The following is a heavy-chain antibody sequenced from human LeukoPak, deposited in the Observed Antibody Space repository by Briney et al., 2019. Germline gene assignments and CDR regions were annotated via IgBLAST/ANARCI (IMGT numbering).Heavy chain of an antibody. J-gene: IGHJ4*02. CDR1: GFTVRTNY. Sequence: GGSLRLSCAVSGFTVRTNYMTWVRQAPGKGLEWVSVIYSGGSTYYADSVKGRFTISRDNSKNTLYLQMKSLRAEDTGVYYCARVGRDDDSEVFDYWGQGTLVTVSS. V-gene: IGHV3-66*01. CDR3: ARVGRDDDSEVFDY. D-gene: IGHD5-24*01. CDR2: IYSGGST.